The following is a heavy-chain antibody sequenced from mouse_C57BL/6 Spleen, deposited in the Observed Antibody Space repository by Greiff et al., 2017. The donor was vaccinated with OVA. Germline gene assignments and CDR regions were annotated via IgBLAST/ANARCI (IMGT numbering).Heavy chain of an antibody. CDR2: IYPGSGNT. CDR3: ARGGYGSSYGRYFDV. J-gene: IGHJ1*03. CDR1: GYTFTDYY. Sequence: QVQLQQSGAELVRPGASVKLSCKASGYTFTDYYINWVKQRPGQGLEWIARIYPGSGNTYYNEKFKGKATLTAEKSSSTAYMQLSSLTSEDSAVYFCARGGYGSSYGRYFDVWGTGTTVTVSS. D-gene: IGHD1-1*01. V-gene: IGHV1-76*01.